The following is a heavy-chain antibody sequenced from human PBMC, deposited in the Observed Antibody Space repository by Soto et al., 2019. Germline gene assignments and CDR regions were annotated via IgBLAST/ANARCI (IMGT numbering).Heavy chain of an antibody. Sequence: PSETLSLTCAVSGGSISSSNWWSWVRQPPGKGLEWIGEIYHSGSTNYNPSLKSRVTISVDKSKNQFSLKLSSVTAADTALYYCARASGSYGGSAFDLWGQGTMVTVSS. CDR3: ARASGSYGGSAFDL. CDR1: GGSISSSNW. D-gene: IGHD1-26*01. V-gene: IGHV4-4*02. CDR2: IYHSGST. J-gene: IGHJ3*01.